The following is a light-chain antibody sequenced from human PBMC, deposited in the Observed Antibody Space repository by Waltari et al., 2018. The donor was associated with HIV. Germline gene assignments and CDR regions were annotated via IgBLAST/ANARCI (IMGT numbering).Light chain of an antibody. Sequence: EIVLTQSPGTMPLSPGERAPLSCRASQSVSSSYLAWYQQKPGQAPRLLIYGASSRATGIPDRFSGSGSGTDFTLTISRLEPEDCAVYYCQQYGSSPSTFGQGTKLEIK. J-gene: IGKJ2*01. CDR1: QSVSSSY. V-gene: IGKV3-20*01. CDR3: QQYGSSPST. CDR2: GAS.